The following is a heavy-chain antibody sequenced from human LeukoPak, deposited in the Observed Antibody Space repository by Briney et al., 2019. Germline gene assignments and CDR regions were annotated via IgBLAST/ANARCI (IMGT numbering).Heavy chain of an antibody. V-gene: IGHV3-11*06. CDR1: GFTFSDYY. Sequence: GGALRLSCAAPGFTFSDYYMSWIRQAPGKGLEWGSYISSSSSYTNYADSVKGRFTISRDNAKNSLYLQMNSLRAEDTAVYYCARDGDYGDYDFDYWGQGTLVTVSS. J-gene: IGHJ4*02. D-gene: IGHD4-17*01. CDR3: ARDGDYGDYDFDY. CDR2: ISSSSSYT.